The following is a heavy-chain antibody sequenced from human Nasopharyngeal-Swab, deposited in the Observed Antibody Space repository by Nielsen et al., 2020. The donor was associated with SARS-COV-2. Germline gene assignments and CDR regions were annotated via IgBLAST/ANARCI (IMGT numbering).Heavy chain of an antibody. V-gene: IGHV1-69*10. J-gene: IGHJ4*02. CDR2: IVPALGLP. Sequence: SVKVSCKTSGDTFTNSAISWVRQAPGQGLEWMGGIVPALGLPNYAQKFRGRVTISADRTTTTSYLELSSLRSEDTAIYYCAREGEYGAYDAPDYWGQGTLVTVSS. CDR3: AREGEYGAYDAPDY. CDR1: GDTFTNSA. D-gene: IGHD5-12*01.